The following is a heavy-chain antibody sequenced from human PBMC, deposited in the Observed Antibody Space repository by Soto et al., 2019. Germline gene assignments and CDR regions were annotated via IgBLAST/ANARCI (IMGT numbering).Heavy chain of an antibody. CDR3: ARDEVPDVQNDAFDI. CDR2: IDPSDGTT. V-gene: IGHV1-46*04. Sequence: GASVKVSCKASGYAFTTYHMHWVRQAPGQGLEWMGMIDPSDGTTTYAQKLQGRVTMTRDTATSTVYMELSSLGSEDTAVYYCARDEVPDVQNDAFDIWGQGTMVTVS. CDR1: GYAFTTYH. J-gene: IGHJ3*02.